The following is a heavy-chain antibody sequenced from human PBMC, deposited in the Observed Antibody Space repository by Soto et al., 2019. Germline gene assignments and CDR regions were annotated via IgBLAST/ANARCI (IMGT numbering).Heavy chain of an antibody. CDR3: AHRQAQGIGLAGTFDS. D-gene: IGHD6-19*01. Sequence: QITLKESGPTLVKPTQTLTLTCTFSGFSFSTTGVGVGWIRQPPGKALEWLALIYWDDDKRYSPPLKSRLTITKDTSKNQVVLTMTNMDPVDTATYYCAHRQAQGIGLAGTFDSWGQGTLVTVSS. V-gene: IGHV2-5*02. CDR2: IYWDDDK. J-gene: IGHJ4*02. CDR1: GFSFSTTGVG.